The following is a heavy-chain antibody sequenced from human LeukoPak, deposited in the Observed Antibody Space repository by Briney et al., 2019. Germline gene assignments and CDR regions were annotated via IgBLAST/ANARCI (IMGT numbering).Heavy chain of an antibody. Sequence: PGGSLRLSCAASGFTVSSNYMSWVRQAPGKGLEWVSVIYSGGSTYYADSVKGRFTISRDNSKNTLSLPMNSLRAEDPAGYYFGGAPIYYDSSGFVDGWARGTRVPVSS. J-gene: IGHJ4*02. CDR1: GFTVSSNY. CDR2: IYSGGST. D-gene: IGHD3-22*01. V-gene: IGHV3-66*01. CDR3: GGAPIYYDSSGFVDG.